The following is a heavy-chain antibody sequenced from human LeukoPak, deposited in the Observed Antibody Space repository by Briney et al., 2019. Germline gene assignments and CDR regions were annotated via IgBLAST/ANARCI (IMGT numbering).Heavy chain of an antibody. J-gene: IGHJ3*02. V-gene: IGHV4-4*07. Sequence: PSETLSLTCTVSGGSLSSYYWSWIRQPAGKGLEWIGRISISGNTNYNPSLMSRVAMSVDTSKNQFSLKLSSVTAADTAVYYCARGVYYDVWSGYYSGAFDIWGQGTMVTVSS. D-gene: IGHD3-3*01. CDR2: ISISGNT. CDR3: ARGVYYDVWSGYYSGAFDI. CDR1: GGSLSSYY.